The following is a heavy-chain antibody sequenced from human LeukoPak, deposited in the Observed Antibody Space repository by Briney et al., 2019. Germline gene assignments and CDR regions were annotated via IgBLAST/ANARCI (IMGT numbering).Heavy chain of an antibody. Sequence: GGPLRLSCAASGFTFSRYGMHWFRQAPGKGLEWVTFIEYDERNRHYADSVKGRFTISRDNSKNTLFLLMDSLRAEDTAVYYCAKLACSCGSCYMGEVAHWGQGTLVTVSS. CDR2: IEYDERNR. CDR1: GFTFSRYG. V-gene: IGHV3-30*02. J-gene: IGHJ4*02. D-gene: IGHD2-15*01. CDR3: AKLACSCGSCYMGEVAH.